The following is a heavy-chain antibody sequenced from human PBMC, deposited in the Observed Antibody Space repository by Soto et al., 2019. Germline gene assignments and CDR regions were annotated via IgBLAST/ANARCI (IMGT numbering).Heavy chain of an antibody. D-gene: IGHD2-15*01. J-gene: IGHJ6*03. V-gene: IGHV4-59*01. CDR1: GGSISSYY. CDR2: IYYSGST. Sequence: SETLSLTCTFSGGSISSYYWSWIRQPPGKGLEWIGYIYYSGSTNYNPSLKSRVTISVDTSKNQFSLKLSSVTAADTAVYYCARVAGYCSGGSCYSDYYYYMDVWGKGTTVTVSS. CDR3: ARVAGYCSGGSCYSDYYYYMDV.